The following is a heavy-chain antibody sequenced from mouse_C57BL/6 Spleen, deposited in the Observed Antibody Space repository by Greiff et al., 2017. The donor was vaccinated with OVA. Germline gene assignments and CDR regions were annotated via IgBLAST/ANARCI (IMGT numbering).Heavy chain of an antibody. CDR1: GYSITSGYY. Sequence: DVQLQESGPGLVKPSQSLSLTCSVTGYSITSGYYWNWIRQFPGNKLEWMGYISYDGSNNYNPSLKNRISITRDTSKNQFFLKLNSVTTEDTATYYCARGAWVRYFDYWGQGTTLTVSS. CDR2: ISYDGSN. V-gene: IGHV3-6*01. D-gene: IGHD4-1*01. CDR3: ARGAWVRYFDY. J-gene: IGHJ2*01.